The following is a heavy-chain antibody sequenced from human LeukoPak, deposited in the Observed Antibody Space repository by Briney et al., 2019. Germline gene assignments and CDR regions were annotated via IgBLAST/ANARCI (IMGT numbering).Heavy chain of an antibody. J-gene: IGHJ5*02. V-gene: IGHV3-21*01. Sequence: GGSLRLSCAASGFTFSSYSMNWVRQAPGKGLEWVSSISSSSSYIYYADSVKGRCTISRDNAKNSLYLQMNSLRAEDTAVYYCARVNTYYDFWSGLSGWFDPWGQGTLVTVSS. D-gene: IGHD3-3*01. CDR2: ISSSSSYI. CDR1: GFTFSSYS. CDR3: ARVNTYYDFWSGLSGWFDP.